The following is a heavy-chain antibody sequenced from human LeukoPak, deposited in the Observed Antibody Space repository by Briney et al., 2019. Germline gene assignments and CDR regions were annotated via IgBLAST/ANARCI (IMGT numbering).Heavy chain of an antibody. Sequence: GGSLRLSCAASGFTFSNYGMHWVRQAPGKGLEWVAVISYDGSNKYYADSVKGRFTISRDNSKNTLYLQMNSLRAEDTAVYYCARGRKSWYSSSWYPKGYGMDVWGQGTTVTVSS. J-gene: IGHJ6*02. CDR1: GFTFSNYG. CDR3: ARGRKSWYSSSWYPKGYGMDV. D-gene: IGHD6-13*01. V-gene: IGHV3-30*03. CDR2: ISYDGSNK.